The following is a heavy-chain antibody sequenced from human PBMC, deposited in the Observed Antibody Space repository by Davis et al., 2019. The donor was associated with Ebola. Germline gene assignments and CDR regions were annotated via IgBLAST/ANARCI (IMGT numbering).Heavy chain of an antibody. CDR3: ARGMGVEAFSGLDV. CDR2: INHSGST. Sequence: PSETLSLTCAVYGGSFSGYYWSWIRQPPGKGLEWIGEINHSGSTNYNPSLKSRVTISVDTSKNQFSLKLSSVTAADTAVYYCARGMGVEAFSGLDVWGKGTTVTVSS. J-gene: IGHJ6*04. V-gene: IGHV4-34*01. D-gene: IGHD2-15*01. CDR1: GGSFSGYY.